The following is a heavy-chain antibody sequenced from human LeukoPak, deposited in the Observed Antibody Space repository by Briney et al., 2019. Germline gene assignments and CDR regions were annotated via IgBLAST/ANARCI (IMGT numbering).Heavy chain of an antibody. CDR1: GFTFGDHA. V-gene: IGHV3-49*04. D-gene: IGHD5-18*01. CDR3: ARGPIYLWLYDGMDV. CDR2: IRSKAYRGTA. Sequence: GRSLRLSCTPFGFTFGDHAMSWVRQAPGKGPEWVGFIRSKAYRGTAEYAASVRGRFTISRDYYRSITYLQMDSLRSEDKGDYFCARGPIYLWLYDGMDVWGQGTTVTVSS. J-gene: IGHJ6*02.